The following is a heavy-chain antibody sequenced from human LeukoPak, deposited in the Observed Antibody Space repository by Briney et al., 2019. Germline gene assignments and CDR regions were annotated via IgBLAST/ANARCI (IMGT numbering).Heavy chain of an antibody. CDR1: GGSISSYY. CDR2: IYYSGST. J-gene: IGHJ6*03. Sequence: SETLSLTCTVSGGSISSYYWSWIRQPPGKGLEWIGYIYYSGSTNYNPSLKSRVTISVDTSKNQFSLKLSSVTAADTAVYYCARQPGRFGVVMGYYYYYMDVWGKGTTVTVSS. V-gene: IGHV4-59*08. D-gene: IGHD3-3*01. CDR3: ARQPGRFGVVMGYYYYYMDV.